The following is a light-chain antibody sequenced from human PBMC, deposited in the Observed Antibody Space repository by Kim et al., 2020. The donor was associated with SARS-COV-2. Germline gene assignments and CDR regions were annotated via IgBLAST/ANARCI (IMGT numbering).Light chain of an antibody. Sequence: GKTRTTSCTRSRGSIASNYVQCDQQRPGSAPTTVIYEDNQRPSGVPDRFSGSIDSSSNSASLTISGLKTEDEADYYCQSYDSSNWVFGGGTQLTVL. CDR3: QSYDSSNWV. J-gene: IGLJ3*02. CDR1: RGSIASNY. CDR2: EDN. V-gene: IGLV6-57*03.